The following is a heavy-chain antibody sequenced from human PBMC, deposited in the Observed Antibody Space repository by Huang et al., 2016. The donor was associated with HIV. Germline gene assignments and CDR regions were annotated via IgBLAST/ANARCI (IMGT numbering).Heavy chain of an antibody. D-gene: IGHD6-19*01. CDR3: ARDTTTVAGLDF. CDR2: ISFDGRNK. CDR1: GFTFRDHP. J-gene: IGHJ4*02. V-gene: IGHV3-30*14. Sequence: QVQLVESGGGVVQPGRSLRLFCAVSGFTFRDHPLHWVRQAPGKGVEWVAVISFDGRNKFYADFCRGRFTISRDNSKNILYLQLNSLTPADTSIYYCARDTTTVAGLDFWGQGALVTVSS.